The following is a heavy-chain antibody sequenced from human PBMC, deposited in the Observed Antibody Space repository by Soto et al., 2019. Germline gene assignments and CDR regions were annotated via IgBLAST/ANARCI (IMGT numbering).Heavy chain of an antibody. V-gene: IGHV3-23*01. Sequence: GGSLGLCCAASGHRYMNFAVKWVRKATGKGLEWISSISGGGDSTYYADSVRGRFTVSRDDSKNTVYLQMNSLRADDTALYYCAKDESTGYLELYWGLGTRVTVSS. CDR2: ISGGGDST. D-gene: IGHD3-22*01. CDR3: AKDESTGYLELY. J-gene: IGHJ4*02. CDR1: GHRYMNFA.